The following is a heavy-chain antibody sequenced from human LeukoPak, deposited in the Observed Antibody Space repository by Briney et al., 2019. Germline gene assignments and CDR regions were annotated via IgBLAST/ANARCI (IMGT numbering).Heavy chain of an antibody. CDR1: GFTFSGYG. Sequence: GGSLRLSCAAPGFTFSGYGMHWVRQAPGKELEWVAFIRYDGTNKYYADSVKGRFTISRDNSKNTLYLQMNSLRDEDTALYYCAKGYSSSWSYPLDAFDIWGQGTMVTVSS. CDR3: AKGYSSSWSYPLDAFDI. V-gene: IGHV3-30*02. CDR2: IRYDGTNK. J-gene: IGHJ3*02. D-gene: IGHD6-13*01.